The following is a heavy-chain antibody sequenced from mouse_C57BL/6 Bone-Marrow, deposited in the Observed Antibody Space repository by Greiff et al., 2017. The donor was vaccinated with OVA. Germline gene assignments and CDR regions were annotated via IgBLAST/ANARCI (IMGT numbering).Heavy chain of an antibody. D-gene: IGHD4-1*02. CDR3: AGDQLGRGVDY. V-gene: IGHV12-3*01. J-gene: IGHJ4*01. Sequence: ESGPGLVKPSQSLFLTRPIIGLPITSGYYWICIRQSSGKPLVCMGYFTYSGETYYNPSLQSPIPITRETSKNQFFLQLNSVTTEDTAMYYCAGDQLGRGVDYWGQGTSVTVSS. CDR1: GLPITSGYY. CDR2: FTYSGET.